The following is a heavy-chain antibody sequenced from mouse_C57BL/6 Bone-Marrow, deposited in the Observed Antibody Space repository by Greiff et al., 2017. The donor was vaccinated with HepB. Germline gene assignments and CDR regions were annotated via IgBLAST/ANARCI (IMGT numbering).Heavy chain of an antibody. CDR1: GYTFTSYW. V-gene: IGHV1-59*01. CDR3: ARWGPTMVTFAWFAY. J-gene: IGHJ3*01. Sequence: VQLQQPGAELVRPGTSVKLSCKASGYTFTSYWMHWVKQRPGQGLEWIGVIDPSDSYTNYNQKFKGKATLTVDTSSSTAYMQLSSLTSEDSAVYYCARWGPTMVTFAWFAYWGQGTLVTVSA. CDR2: IDPSDSYT. D-gene: IGHD2-10*01.